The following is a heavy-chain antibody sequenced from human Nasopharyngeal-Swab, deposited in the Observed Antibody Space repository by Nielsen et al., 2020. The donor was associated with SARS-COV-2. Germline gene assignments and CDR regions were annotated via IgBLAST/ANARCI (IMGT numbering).Heavy chain of an antibody. V-gene: IGHV3-7*01. CDR3: VRNMDV. J-gene: IGHJ6*02. CDR2: LNKDGSET. CDR1: GFTFSSYA. Sequence: GGSLRLSCAASGFTFSSYAMSWVRQAPGKGLEWVANLNKDGSETYYVDSVKGRFTISRDNAKNSLFLQMNTLRGEDTAVYYCVRNMDVWGQGTTVTVSS.